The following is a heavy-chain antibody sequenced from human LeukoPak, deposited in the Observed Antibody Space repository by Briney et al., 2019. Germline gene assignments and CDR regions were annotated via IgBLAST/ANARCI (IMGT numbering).Heavy chain of an antibody. Sequence: SETLSLTCVVYGVPFSHYYWTYIRQPPGKGPEWIGEINHRGSAHYNPSLKSRVTISVDTSKNQFSLKMQSVTAADTAVYYCASSPSCDSSGYYYDYWGQGVLVTVSS. CDR1: GVPFSHYY. J-gene: IGHJ4*02. CDR2: INHRGSA. D-gene: IGHD3-22*01. V-gene: IGHV4-34*01. CDR3: ASSPSCDSSGYYYDY.